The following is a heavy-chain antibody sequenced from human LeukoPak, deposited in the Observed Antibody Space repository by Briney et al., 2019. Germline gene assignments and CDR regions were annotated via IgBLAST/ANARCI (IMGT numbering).Heavy chain of an antibody. D-gene: IGHD3/OR15-3a*01. CDR1: GFNFEDFA. Sequence: PGGSLRLSCESSGFNFEDFAMHWVRQVPGKGLDWVSTITRDGDTTYYADSVKGRFTISRDNNKNSLYLQMNSLRDEDTALYYCAKDVAPRRTVIMDWWGQGTLVTVSS. J-gene: IGHJ4*02. CDR2: ITRDGDTT. CDR3: AKDVAPRRTVIMDW. V-gene: IGHV3-43D*03.